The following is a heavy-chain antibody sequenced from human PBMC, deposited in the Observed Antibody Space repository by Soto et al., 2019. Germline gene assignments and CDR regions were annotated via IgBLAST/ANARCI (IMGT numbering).Heavy chain of an antibody. V-gene: IGHV4-59*01. CDR1: GGSIRNYY. CDR3: AALRAWELPASNWFDP. D-gene: IGHD1-26*01. CDR2: IYYSGST. J-gene: IGHJ5*02. Sequence: PSETLSLTCTVSGGSIRNYYWSWIRQPPGKGLEWIGYIYYSGSTNYNPSLKSRVTISVDTSKNQFSLKLSSVTAADTAVYYCAALRAWELPASNWFDPWGQGTLVTVS.